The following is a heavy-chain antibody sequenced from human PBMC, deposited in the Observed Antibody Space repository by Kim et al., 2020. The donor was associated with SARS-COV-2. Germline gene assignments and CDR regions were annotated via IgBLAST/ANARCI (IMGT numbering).Heavy chain of an antibody. J-gene: IGHJ4*02. D-gene: IGHD3-10*01. CDR3: TTEPYYYGSGIGDY. CDR2: IKSKTDGGTT. CDR1: GFTFSNAW. Sequence: GGSLRLSCAASGFTFSNAWMSWVRQAPGKGLEWVGRIKSKTDGGTTDYAAPVKGRFTISRDDSKNTLYLQMNSLKTEDTAVYYCTTEPYYYGSGIGDYWGQGTLVTVSS. V-gene: IGHV3-15*01.